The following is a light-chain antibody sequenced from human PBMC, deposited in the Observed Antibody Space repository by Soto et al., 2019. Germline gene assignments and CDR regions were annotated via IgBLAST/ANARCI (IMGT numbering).Light chain of an antibody. Sequence: QSVLTQPPSVSGAPGQRVTISCTGSSSNIGAGFDVHWYHQIAGTAPKLLIYGNSNRPSGVPDRFSGSKSGTSASLAISGLRSEDEADYYCAAWDDSREVFGGGTKLTVL. CDR2: GNS. CDR1: SSNIGAGFD. V-gene: IGLV1-40*01. J-gene: IGLJ3*02. CDR3: AAWDDSREV.